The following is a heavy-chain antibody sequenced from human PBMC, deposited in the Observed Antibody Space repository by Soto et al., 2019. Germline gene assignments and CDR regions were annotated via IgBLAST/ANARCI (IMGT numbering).Heavy chain of an antibody. J-gene: IGHJ5*02. D-gene: IGHD5-18*01. Sequence: QVQLQESGPGLVKPSQTLSLTCTVSGGSISSGGYYWSWIRQHPGKGLEWIGYIYYSGSTDYNPSLKSRVTISVDTSKNQFSLKLSSVTAADTAVYYCARVHSYGQRWWFDPWGQGTLVTVSS. V-gene: IGHV4-31*03. CDR1: GGSISSGGYY. CDR3: ARVHSYGQRWWFDP. CDR2: IYYSGST.